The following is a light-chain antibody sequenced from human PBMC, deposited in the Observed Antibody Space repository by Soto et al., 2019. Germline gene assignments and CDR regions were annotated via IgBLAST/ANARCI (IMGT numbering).Light chain of an antibody. CDR1: QTISSW. Sequence: DIQMTQSPSTLAGSVGDRVTITCGASQTISSWLAWYQQKPGKAPKLLIYKASTLKSGVPSRFSGSGSGTEFTLTISSLQPDDFEPYYCQHYNSYSEAFGQGTKVDIK. V-gene: IGKV1-5*03. CDR3: QHYNSYSEA. CDR2: KAS. J-gene: IGKJ1*01.